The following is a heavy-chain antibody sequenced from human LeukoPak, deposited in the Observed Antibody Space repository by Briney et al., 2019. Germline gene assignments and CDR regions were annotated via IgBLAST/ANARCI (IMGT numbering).Heavy chain of an antibody. V-gene: IGHV1-18*01. Sequence: ASVRVSCKASGYTFTSYGISWVRQAPGQGLEWMGWISAYNGNTNYAQKLQGRVTMTTDTSTSTAYMELRSLRSDDTAVYYCARDFGAVAGALLFDYWGQGTLVTVSS. CDR3: ARDFGAVAGALLFDY. J-gene: IGHJ4*02. CDR1: GYTFTSYG. CDR2: ISAYNGNT. D-gene: IGHD6-19*01.